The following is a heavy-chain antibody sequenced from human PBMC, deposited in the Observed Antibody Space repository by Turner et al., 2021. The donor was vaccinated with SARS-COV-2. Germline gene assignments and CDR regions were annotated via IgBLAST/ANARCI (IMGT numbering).Heavy chain of an antibody. CDR2: IYSGGST. J-gene: IGHJ3*02. CDR1: GFTVTSNY. V-gene: IGHV3-53*01. D-gene: IGHD6-19*01. Sequence: VKLVESGGGVIKPGGSLRCSCAASGFTVTSNYMSWVRQAPGKGLELVSVIYSGGSTYYADSVKGRFTISRDNTKNTMYLQMNSLRAEDTAVYYCARGHSSGWHQSGAFDIWGQGTMVTVSS. CDR3: ARGHSSGWHQSGAFDI.